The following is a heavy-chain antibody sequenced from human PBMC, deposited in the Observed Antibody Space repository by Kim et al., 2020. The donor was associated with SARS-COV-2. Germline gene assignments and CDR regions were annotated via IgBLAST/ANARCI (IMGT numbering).Heavy chain of an antibody. J-gene: IGHJ4*02. CDR1: GFTFSSYG. V-gene: IGHV3-30*18. D-gene: IGHD6-6*01. CDR2: ISYDGSNK. CDR3: AKDGPGGAARRGGYYFDY. Sequence: GGSLRLSCAASGFTFSSYGMHWVRQAPGKGLEWVAVISYDGSNKYYADSVKGRFTISRDNSKNTLYLQVNSLRAEDTGVYYCAKDGPGGAARRGGYYFDYWGQGTLVTVSS.